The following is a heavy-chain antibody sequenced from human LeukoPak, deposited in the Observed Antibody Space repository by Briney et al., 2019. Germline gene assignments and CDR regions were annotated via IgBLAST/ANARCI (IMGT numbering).Heavy chain of an antibody. CDR1: GFTFSSYA. CDR2: ISGSGGST. V-gene: IGHV3-23*01. CDR3: ARDYDSSGYLFDY. J-gene: IGHJ4*02. D-gene: IGHD3-22*01. Sequence: GGSLRLSCAASGFTFSSYAMSWVRQAPGKGLEWVSAISGSGGSTYYADSVKGRFTISRDNSKNTLYLQMNSLRAEDTAVYYCARDYDSSGYLFDYWGQGTLVTVSS.